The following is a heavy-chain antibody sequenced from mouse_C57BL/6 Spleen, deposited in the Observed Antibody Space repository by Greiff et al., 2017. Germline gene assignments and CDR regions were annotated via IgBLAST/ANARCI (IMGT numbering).Heavy chain of an antibody. CDR2: IYPSDSET. J-gene: IGHJ3*01. Sequence: QVQLQQPGAELVRPGSSVKLSCKASGYTFTSYWMDWVKQRPGQGLEWIGNIYPSDSETHYNQKFKDKATLTVDNSSSPAYMQLSSLTSEDSAVYYCARGRDYAERGFAYWGQGTLVTVSA. CDR1: GYTFTSYW. V-gene: IGHV1-61*01. CDR3: ARGRDYAERGFAY. D-gene: IGHD1-1*02.